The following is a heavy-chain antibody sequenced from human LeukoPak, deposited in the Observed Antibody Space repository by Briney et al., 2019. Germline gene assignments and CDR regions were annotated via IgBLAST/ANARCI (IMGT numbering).Heavy chain of an antibody. CDR1: GGSISSSSYY. CDR2: IYYSGST. CDR3: AREGYGPEGDYYMDV. D-gene: IGHD5-18*01. V-gene: IGHV4-61*01. Sequence: SETLSLTCTVSGGSISSSSYYWGWIRQPPGKGLEWIGYIYYSGSTNYNPSLKSRVTISVDTSKNQFSLKLSSVTAADTAVYYCAREGYGPEGDYYMDVWGKGTTVTVSS. J-gene: IGHJ6*03.